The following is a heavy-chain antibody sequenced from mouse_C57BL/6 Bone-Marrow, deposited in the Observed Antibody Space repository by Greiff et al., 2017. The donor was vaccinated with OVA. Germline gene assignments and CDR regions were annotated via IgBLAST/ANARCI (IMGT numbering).Heavy chain of an antibody. D-gene: IGHD2-1*01. CDR3: ARDYYGHAMDY. J-gene: IGHJ4*01. CDR1: GFTFSSYA. CDR2: ISDGGSYT. V-gene: IGHV5-4*01. Sequence: EVKLMESGGGLVKPGGSLKLSCAASGFTFSSYAMSWVRQTPEKRLEWVATISDGGSYTYYPDNVKGRFTISRDKAKNTLYLQMSHLKSEDTAIYYCARDYYGHAMDYWGQGTSVTVSS.